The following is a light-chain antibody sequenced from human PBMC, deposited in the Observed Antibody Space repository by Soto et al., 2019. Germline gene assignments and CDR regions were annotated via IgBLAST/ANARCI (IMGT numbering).Light chain of an antibody. J-gene: IGKJ1*01. CDR3: QQYNSWLWT. Sequence: EIVLTQSPGTLSLSPGERATLSCRASQSVNNKYLAWYHQKPGQAPRLLIYGASTRATGIPARFSGSGSGTEFTLTISSLQSEDFAVYYCQQYNSWLWTFGQGTKVDIK. CDR2: GAS. CDR1: QSVNNKY. V-gene: IGKV3-15*01.